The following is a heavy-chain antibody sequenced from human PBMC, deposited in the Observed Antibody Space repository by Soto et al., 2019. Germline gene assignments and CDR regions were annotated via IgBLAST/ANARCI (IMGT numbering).Heavy chain of an antibody. CDR3: ARGRGIGDFYMDV. D-gene: IGHD6-13*01. Sequence: GGSLRLSCAASGFTFSSYWMSWVRQAPGKGLEWVANIKQDGSEEYYVDPVKGRFTISRDNAKNSLYLQLNSLRAEDTAVYYWARGRGIGDFYMDVWGKGTMVTVSS. J-gene: IGHJ6*03. V-gene: IGHV3-7*01. CDR2: IKQDGSEE. CDR1: GFTFSSYW.